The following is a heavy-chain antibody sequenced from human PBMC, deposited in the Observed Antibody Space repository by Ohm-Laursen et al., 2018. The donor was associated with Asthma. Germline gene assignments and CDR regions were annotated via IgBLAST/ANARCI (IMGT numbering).Heavy chain of an antibody. CDR3: ARIGPEWELPGREYSLIH. D-gene: IGHD1-26*01. CDR2: INNDGSST. CDR1: GFSGITFSYYY. V-gene: IGHV3-74*01. J-gene: IGHJ1*01. Sequence: GSLRLSCAASGFSGITFSYYYMHWVRQAPGKGLVWVARINNDGSSTSYADSVQGRFTISRDNAKNLVYLQMDSLRVDDTALYYCARIGPEWELPGREYSLIHWGQGTLVTVSS.